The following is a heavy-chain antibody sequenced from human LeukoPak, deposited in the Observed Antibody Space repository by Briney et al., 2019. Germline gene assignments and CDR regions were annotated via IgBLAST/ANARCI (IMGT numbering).Heavy chain of an antibody. V-gene: IGHV3-9*03. CDR2: ISWNSGSI. Sequence: PGGSLRLSCAASGFTFDDYAMHWVRQAPGKGLEWVSGISWNSGSIGYADSVKGRFTISRDNAKNSLYLQMNSLRAEDMAFYCAKVSLRYSGSYLDAFDIWGQGTMVTVSS. J-gene: IGHJ3*02. CDR1: GFTFDDYA. CDR3: AKVSLRYSGSYLDAFDI. D-gene: IGHD1-26*01.